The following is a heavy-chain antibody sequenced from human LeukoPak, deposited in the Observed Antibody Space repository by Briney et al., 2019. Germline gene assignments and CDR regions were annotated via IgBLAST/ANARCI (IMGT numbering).Heavy chain of an antibody. CDR2: ISSSGSTI. CDR3: ARNRGYSGYDGKGDAFDI. CDR1: GFTFSSYW. J-gene: IGHJ3*02. D-gene: IGHD5-12*01. V-gene: IGHV3-48*04. Sequence: PGGSLRLSCAASGFTFSSYWMSWVRQAPGKGLEWVSYISSSGSTIYYADSVKGRFTISRDNAKNSLYLQMNSLRAEDTAVYYCARNRGYSGYDGKGDAFDIWGQGTMVTVSS.